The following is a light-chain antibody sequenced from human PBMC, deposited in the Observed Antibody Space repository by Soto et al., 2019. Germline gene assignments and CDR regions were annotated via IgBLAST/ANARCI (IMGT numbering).Light chain of an antibody. CDR1: SSDVGGYNY. V-gene: IGLV2-14*01. CDR2: EVS. CDR3: SSYTSSKGV. J-gene: IGLJ3*02. Sequence: QSVLTQPASVSGSPGQSITISCTGTSSDVGGYNYVSWYQQHPGKAPKLMIYEVSNRPSGVSNRFSGSKSGNTASLTISGLQAEDEADYYCSSYTSSKGVFGGGTKVNVL.